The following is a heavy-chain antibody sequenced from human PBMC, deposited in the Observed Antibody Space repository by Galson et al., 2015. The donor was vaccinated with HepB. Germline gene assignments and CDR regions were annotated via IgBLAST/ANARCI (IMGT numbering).Heavy chain of an antibody. J-gene: IGHJ4*02. D-gene: IGHD6-13*01. V-gene: IGHV3-7*01. CDR1: GFTFSSYW. Sequence: SLRLSCAASGFTFSSYWMSWVRQAPGKGLEWVANIKQDGSEKYYVDSVKGRFAISRDNAKNSLYLQMNSLRAEDTAVYYCAREGGGTAAAGIFDYWGQGTLVTVSS. CDR3: AREGGGTAAAGIFDY. CDR2: IKQDGSEK.